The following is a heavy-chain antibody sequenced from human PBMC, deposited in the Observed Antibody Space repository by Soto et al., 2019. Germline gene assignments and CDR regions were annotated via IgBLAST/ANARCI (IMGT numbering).Heavy chain of an antibody. J-gene: IGHJ6*02. CDR3: AREDDGGDRDYYGLDV. D-gene: IGHD2-21*02. CDR2: VHDSGSG. V-gene: IGHV4-30-4*01. Sequence: QVQLQQSGPGLVKPSQTLSLTCTVSGGSISFDHYHWTWIRQPPGKGLEWIGYVHDSGSGVYNPSRQSRVSISVDTSKTQFSLKLSSVTAADTAVYFCAREDDGGDRDYYGLDVGGQGTTVTVSS. CDR1: GGSISFDHYH.